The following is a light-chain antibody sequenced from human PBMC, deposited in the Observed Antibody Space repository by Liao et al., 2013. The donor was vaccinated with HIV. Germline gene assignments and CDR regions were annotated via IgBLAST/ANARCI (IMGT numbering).Light chain of an antibody. CDR3: QAWDSSTWV. CDR1: KLGDKY. CDR2: QDT. J-gene: IGLJ3*02. Sequence: SYELTQPPSVSVSPGQTASITCSGDKLGDKYACWYQQKPGQSPVVVIYQDTKRPSGIPERFSGSNSGNTASLTISGTQALDEADYYCQAWDSSTWVFGGGTNLTVL. V-gene: IGLV3-1*01.